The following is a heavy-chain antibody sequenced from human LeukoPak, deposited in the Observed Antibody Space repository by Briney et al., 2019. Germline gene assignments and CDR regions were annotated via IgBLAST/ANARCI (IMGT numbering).Heavy chain of an antibody. CDR2: FDPEDGET. Sequence: ASVKVSCKVSGYTLTELSMHWVRQAPGKGLEWMGGFDPEDGETIYAQKFQGRVTMTEDTSTDTAYMELSSLRSEDTAVYYCATSDEGQQQLVLDYYYYGMDVWGQGTTVTVSS. J-gene: IGHJ6*02. CDR3: ATSDEGQQQLVLDYYYYGMDV. CDR1: GYTLTELS. D-gene: IGHD6-13*01. V-gene: IGHV1-24*01.